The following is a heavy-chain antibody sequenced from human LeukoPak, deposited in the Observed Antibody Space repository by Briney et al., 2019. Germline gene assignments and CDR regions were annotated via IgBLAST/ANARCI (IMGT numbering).Heavy chain of an antibody. CDR3: ARDSSSGWFDAFDI. Sequence: GGSLRLSCAASGFIFSTYSMNWVRQAPGKGLEWVSYISSGSSTIYYADSVRGRFTISRDNSKNTLYLQMNSLRAEDTAVYYCARDSSSGWFDAFDIWGQGTMVTVS. CDR2: ISSGSSTI. CDR1: GFIFSTYS. V-gene: IGHV3-48*01. D-gene: IGHD6-19*01. J-gene: IGHJ3*02.